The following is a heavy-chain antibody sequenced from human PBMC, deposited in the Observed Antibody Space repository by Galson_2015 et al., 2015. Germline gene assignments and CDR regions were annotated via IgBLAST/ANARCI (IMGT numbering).Heavy chain of an antibody. CDR2: VSPSTGHT. J-gene: IGHJ4*02. D-gene: IGHD6-19*01. V-gene: IGHV1-18*01. CDR3: VRDVLERSGWKRGGKYYFDS. Sequence: SVKVSCKASGYTFTSYSISWVRQAPGQGLEWMGWVSPSTGHTNSAQNLQGRVTLTTDTSTTTAYMELRSLRSDDTAVYYRVRDVLERSGWKRGGKYYFDSWGQGTLVTVSS. CDR1: GYTFTSYS.